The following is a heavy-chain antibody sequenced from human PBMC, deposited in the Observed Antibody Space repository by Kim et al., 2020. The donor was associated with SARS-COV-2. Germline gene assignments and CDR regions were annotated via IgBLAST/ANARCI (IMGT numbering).Heavy chain of an antibody. V-gene: IGHV1-46*01. Sequence: AKTFQGRDTMTSDTATNTFYMRLGSLRSEDTAVYYCARDLSSTWLIDYWGQGTLVTVSS. J-gene: IGHJ4*02. CDR3: ARDLSSTWLIDY. D-gene: IGHD6-13*01.